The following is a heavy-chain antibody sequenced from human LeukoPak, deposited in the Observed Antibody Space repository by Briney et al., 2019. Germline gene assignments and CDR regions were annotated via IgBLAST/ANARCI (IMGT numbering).Heavy chain of an antibody. CDR2: IRYDGSNK. Sequence: GGSLRLSWAASRFTFSSYGMHWVRQAPGKGLEWVAFIRYDGSNKYYADSVKGRFTISRDNSKNTLYLQMNSLRAEDTAVYYCAKDSGSYVLQGWGQGTLVTVSS. CDR1: RFTFSSYG. D-gene: IGHD1-26*01. CDR3: AKDSGSYVLQG. J-gene: IGHJ4*02. V-gene: IGHV3-30*02.